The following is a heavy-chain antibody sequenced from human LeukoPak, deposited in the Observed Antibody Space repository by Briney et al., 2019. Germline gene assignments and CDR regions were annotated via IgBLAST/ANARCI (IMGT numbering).Heavy chain of an antibody. CDR1: GGSIRSYY. CDR3: ARAGGTFLTWFDP. D-gene: IGHD2-8*02. Sequence: PSETLSLTCAVSGGSIRSYYRNWVRQPPGKGLEWIGYMYYSGSTNYNPSLKSRVTISGDTSNNQFSLKLNSVTAADTAVYYCARAGGTFLTWFDPWGQGTLVTVSS. CDR2: MYYSGST. J-gene: IGHJ5*02. V-gene: IGHV4-59*01.